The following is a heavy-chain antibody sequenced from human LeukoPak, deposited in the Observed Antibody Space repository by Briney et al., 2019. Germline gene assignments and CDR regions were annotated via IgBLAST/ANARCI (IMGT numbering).Heavy chain of an antibody. CDR1: GGSISSYY. V-gene: IGHV4-59*01. CDR3: ARGGEVLDY. D-gene: IGHD1-26*01. J-gene: IGHJ4*02. CDR2: IYYNGNT. Sequence: SETLSLTRTVSGGSISSYYWSWIRQPPGRGLEYIGYIYYNGNTNYNPSLKSRATISVDTSKNQFSLKLTSVTAADAAVYYCARGGEVLDYWGQGTLVTVSS.